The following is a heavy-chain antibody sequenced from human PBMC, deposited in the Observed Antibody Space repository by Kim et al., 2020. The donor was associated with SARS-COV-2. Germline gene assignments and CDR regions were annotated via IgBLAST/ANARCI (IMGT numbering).Heavy chain of an antibody. J-gene: IGHJ4*02. CDR1: GFTFSSYW. Sequence: GGSLRLSCAASGFTFSSYWMHWVRQAPGKGLVWVSRINSDGSSTSYADSVKGRFTISRDNAKNTLYLQMNSLRAEDTAVYYCAIPGIAAAASMSFDYWGQGTLVTVSS. CDR2: INSDGSST. CDR3: AIPGIAAAASMSFDY. D-gene: IGHD6-13*01. V-gene: IGHV3-74*01.